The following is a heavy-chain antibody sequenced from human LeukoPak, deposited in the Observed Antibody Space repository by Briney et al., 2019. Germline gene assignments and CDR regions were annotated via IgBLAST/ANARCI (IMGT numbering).Heavy chain of an antibody. V-gene: IGHV3-30-3*01. D-gene: IGHD5-18*01. CDR1: GFTFSSYA. CDR3: ARGQVDTAMVALYYFDY. CDR2: ISYDGSNK. Sequence: GRSLRLSCAASGFTFSSYAMHWVRQAPGKGLEWVAVISYDGSNKYYADSVKGRFTISRDNSKNTLYLQMNSPRAEDTAVYYCARGQVDTAMVALYYFDYWGQGTLVTVSS. J-gene: IGHJ4*02.